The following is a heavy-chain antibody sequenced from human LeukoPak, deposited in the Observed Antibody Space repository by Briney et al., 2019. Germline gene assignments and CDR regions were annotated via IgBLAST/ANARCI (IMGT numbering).Heavy chain of an antibody. CDR1: GGSISSYY. CDR2: IYYSGTT. Sequence: SETLSLTCTVSGGSISSYYWSWIRQPPGKGLEWIGYIYYSGTTNYNPSLKSRVTMSVDTSKNQFSLKLSSVTAADTAVYYCAREARSSPDYWGQGTLVTVSS. CDR3: AREARSSPDY. V-gene: IGHV4-59*12. D-gene: IGHD6-13*01. J-gene: IGHJ4*02.